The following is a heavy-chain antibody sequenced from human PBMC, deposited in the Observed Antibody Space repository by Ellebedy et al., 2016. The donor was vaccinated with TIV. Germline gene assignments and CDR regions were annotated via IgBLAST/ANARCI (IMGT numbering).Heavy chain of an antibody. CDR3: EREAAQRGNIRFFNY. V-gene: IGHV6-1*01. CDR2: TYYRSKWYN. Sequence: SQTLSLTCVISGDSVSSNSAAWNWIRQSPSRGLEWLGRTYYRSKWYNDYAVSVKSRITINPDTTKNQFYRQLNSVTPEDTAVYCCEREAAQRGNIRFFNYWGQGTLVTVSS. CDR1: GDSVSSNSAA. J-gene: IGHJ4*02. D-gene: IGHD5-18*01.